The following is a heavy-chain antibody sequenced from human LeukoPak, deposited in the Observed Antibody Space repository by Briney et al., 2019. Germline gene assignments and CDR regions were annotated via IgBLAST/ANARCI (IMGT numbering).Heavy chain of an antibody. D-gene: IGHD6-13*01. J-gene: IGHJ4*02. CDR2: TKNKPDNYVT. CDR3: ARDTAAALDY. V-gene: IGHV3-72*01. CDR1: GFTFGDHY. Sequence: GGSLRLSCAASGFTFGDHYMDWVRQAPGKGLEWIARTKNKPDNYVTQYAASVKGRFTSSRDDSKNSLSLQMNSLEIEDTAVYYCARDTAAALDYWGQGILVTVSS.